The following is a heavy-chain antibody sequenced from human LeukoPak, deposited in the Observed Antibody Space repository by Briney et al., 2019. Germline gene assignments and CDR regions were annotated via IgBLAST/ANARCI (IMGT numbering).Heavy chain of an antibody. CDR3: ARHFAFSYYYMDV. CDR2: IYYSGST. V-gene: IGHV4-59*08. J-gene: IGHJ6*03. CDR1: GGSISSYY. Sequence: PSETLSLTCTVSGGSISSYYWSWIRRPPGKGLEWIGYIYYSGSTNYNPSLKSRVTISVDTSKNQFSLKLSSVTAADTAVYYCARHFAFSYYYMDVWGKGTTVTVSS.